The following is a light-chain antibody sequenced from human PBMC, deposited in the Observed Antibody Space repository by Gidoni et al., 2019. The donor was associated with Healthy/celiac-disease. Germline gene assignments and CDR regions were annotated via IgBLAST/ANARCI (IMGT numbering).Light chain of an antibody. CDR2: SNN. CDR3: AAWDDSLNGTHVV. Sequence: QSVLTQPPSASGTPGQRATISCSGSSSNIGSNTVNWYQQLPGTAPKLLIYSNNQRPSGVPDRFSGSKSGTSASLAISGLQSEDEADYYCAAWDDSLNGTHVVFGGGTKLTVL. CDR1: SSNIGSNT. V-gene: IGLV1-44*01. J-gene: IGLJ2*01.